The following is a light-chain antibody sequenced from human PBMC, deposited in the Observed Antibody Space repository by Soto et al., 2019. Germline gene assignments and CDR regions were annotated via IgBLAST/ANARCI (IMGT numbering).Light chain of an antibody. Sequence: EIVLTQSPGTLSLSPGERATLSCRASQSVSSSYLAWYQQKPGQAPRLLIYGASSRATGIPDRFSGSGSGTDFTLTISRLEPEDFAVYYCQQYVSSPSVTFGQGPRLEIK. J-gene: IGKJ5*01. CDR3: QQYVSSPSVT. CDR1: QSVSSSY. CDR2: GAS. V-gene: IGKV3-20*01.